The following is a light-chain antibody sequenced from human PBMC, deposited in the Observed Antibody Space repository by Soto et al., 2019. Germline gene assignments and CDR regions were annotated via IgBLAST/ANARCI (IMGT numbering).Light chain of an antibody. CDR2: GAS. V-gene: IGKV3-15*01. J-gene: IGKJ2*01. CDR1: QSVNSRH. CDR3: QQYNNWPPMYT. Sequence: EVVLTQSPGTLSLSPGERAILSCRASQSVNSRHLAWYQLKHGQAPRLLIYGASTRATGIPARFSGSGSGTEFTLTISSLQSEDFAVYYCQQYNNWPPMYTFGQGTKLEIK.